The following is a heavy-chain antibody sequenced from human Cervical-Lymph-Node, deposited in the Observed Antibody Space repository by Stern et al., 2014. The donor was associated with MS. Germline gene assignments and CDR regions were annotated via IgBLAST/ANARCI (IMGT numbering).Heavy chain of an antibody. D-gene: IGHD2/OR15-2a*01. CDR1: GGSVSSTNW. CDR3: ARERQQYCNSEGCSYWYFDL. Sequence: QVQLQESGPGLVKPSGTLSLTCAVSGGSVSSTNWWSWVRQSPGKGLEWIGNIYHSGASNYRPSLRSRVSQSLDNSKNHLSLHLTSVTAADTAVYYCARERQQYCNSEGCSYWYFDLWGRGTLVTVSS. J-gene: IGHJ2*01. CDR2: IYHSGAS. V-gene: IGHV4-4*02.